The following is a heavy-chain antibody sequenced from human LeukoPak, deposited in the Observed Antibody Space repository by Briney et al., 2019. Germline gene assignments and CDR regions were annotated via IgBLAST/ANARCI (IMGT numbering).Heavy chain of an antibody. Sequence: GGSLRLSCAASGFTFSSYAMHWVRQAPGKGLEWVAVISYDGSNKYYADSVKGRFTISRDNSKNTLYLQMNSLRAEDTAVYYCARDSGYDLDIWGQGTMVTVSS. CDR3: ARDSGYDLDI. CDR1: GFTFSSYA. D-gene: IGHD5-12*01. CDR2: ISYDGSNK. V-gene: IGHV3-30-3*01. J-gene: IGHJ3*02.